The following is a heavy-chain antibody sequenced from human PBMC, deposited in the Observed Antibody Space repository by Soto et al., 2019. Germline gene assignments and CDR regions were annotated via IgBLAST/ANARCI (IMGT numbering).Heavy chain of an antibody. Sequence: PSETLSLTCTVSGGSISSGDYYWSWIRQPPGKGLEWIGYIYYSGSTYYNPSLKSRVTISVDTSKNQFSLKLSSVTAADTAVYYCARDIVVVPAAMDYYYYYGMDVWGQGTXVTVSS. CDR3: ARDIVVVPAAMDYYYYYGMDV. J-gene: IGHJ6*02. CDR1: GGSISSGDYY. CDR2: IYYSGST. V-gene: IGHV4-30-4*01. D-gene: IGHD2-2*01.